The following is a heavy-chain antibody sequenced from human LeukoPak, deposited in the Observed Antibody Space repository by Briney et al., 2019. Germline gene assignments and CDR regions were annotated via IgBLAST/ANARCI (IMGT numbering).Heavy chain of an antibody. CDR3: ARPKGRIAAAGTGAFDI. V-gene: IGHV3-21*01. J-gene: IGHJ3*02. CDR2: ISSSSSYI. D-gene: IGHD6-13*01. Sequence: GGSLRLSCAASGFTFSSYSMNWVRQAPGKGLEWVSSISSSSSYIYYADSVKGRFTISRDNAKNSLYLQMNSLRAEDTAVYYCARPKGRIAAAGTGAFDIWGQGTMVTVSS. CDR1: GFTFSSYS.